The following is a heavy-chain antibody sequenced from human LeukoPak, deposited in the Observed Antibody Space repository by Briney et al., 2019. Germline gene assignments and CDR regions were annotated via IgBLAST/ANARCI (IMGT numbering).Heavy chain of an antibody. V-gene: IGHV1-18*01. Sequence: ASVKVSFKASGYTFTSYGISWVRQAPGQGLEWMGWISAYNGNTNYAQKLQGRVTMTTDTSTSTAYMELRSLRSDDTAVYYCARVSSSYYGLVSLDYRGQGTLVTVS. CDR3: ARVSSSYYGLVSLDY. CDR2: ISAYNGNT. J-gene: IGHJ4*02. D-gene: IGHD3-22*01. CDR1: GYTFTSYG.